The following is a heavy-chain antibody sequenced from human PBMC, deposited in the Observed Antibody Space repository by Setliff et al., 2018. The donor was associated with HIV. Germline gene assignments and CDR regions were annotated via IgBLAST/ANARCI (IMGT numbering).Heavy chain of an antibody. CDR2: ISPNSDVT. J-gene: IGHJ3*01. D-gene: IGHD2-15*01. V-gene: IGHV1-2*06. CDR1: GFTFSDYY. CDR3: AKPRIFDSFDV. Sequence: ASVKVSCKASGFTFSDYYIHWVRQAPGQGLEWMGRISPNSDVTNYAQKFQGRVTMTRDTSIRTAYMELKGLTSDDTAVYYCAKPRIFDSFDVWGPGTVVTVSS.